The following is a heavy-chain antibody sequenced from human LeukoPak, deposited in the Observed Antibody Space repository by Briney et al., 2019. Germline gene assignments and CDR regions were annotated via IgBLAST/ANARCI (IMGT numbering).Heavy chain of an antibody. J-gene: IGHJ5*02. V-gene: IGHV3-48*03. Sequence: GGSLRLSCAASGFTFRSYEMNWVRQAPGKGLEWVSYISSSGGTIYYADSVKGRFTISRDNAKNSLYLRMNSLRAEDTAVYYCARDFGDSYGYDWFDPWGQGTLVTVSS. D-gene: IGHD5-18*01. CDR3: ARDFGDSYGYDWFDP. CDR2: ISSSGGTI. CDR1: GFTFRSYE.